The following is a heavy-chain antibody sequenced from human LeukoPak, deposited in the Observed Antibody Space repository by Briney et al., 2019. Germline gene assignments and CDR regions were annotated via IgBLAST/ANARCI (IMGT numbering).Heavy chain of an antibody. Sequence: GGSLRLSCAASGFTVSSNCLSWVRQAPGKGLEWVSVIYSGGSTYYAVSVKGRFTISRDNSKNTLYLQMNSLRAEDTAVYYCARHHSGSGSYLGNWGQGTLVIVSS. CDR3: ARHHSGSGSYLGN. V-gene: IGHV3-66*04. CDR1: GFTVSSNC. D-gene: IGHD3-10*01. J-gene: IGHJ4*02. CDR2: IYSGGST.